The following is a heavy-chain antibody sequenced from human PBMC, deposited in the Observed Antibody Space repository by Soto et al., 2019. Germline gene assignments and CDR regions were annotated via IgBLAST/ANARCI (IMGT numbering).Heavy chain of an antibody. CDR3: AKGFGISWQYYFDY. J-gene: IGHJ4*02. V-gene: IGHV3-23*01. D-gene: IGHD6-13*01. CDR1: GFTFNPYA. CDR2: IRGSGAGT. Sequence: EVQLLESGGGLAQPGGSLRLSCAASGFTFNPYAMNWVRQAPGKGLEWVSTIRGSGAGTYYADSVKGSFTISRDNSKHTLYLQMNRLRAEDTAVYFCAKGFGISWQYYFDYWGQGTLVTVSS.